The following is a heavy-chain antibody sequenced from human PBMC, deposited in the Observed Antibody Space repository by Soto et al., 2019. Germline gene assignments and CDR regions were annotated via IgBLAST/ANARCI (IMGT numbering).Heavy chain of an antibody. CDR2: ILPFFGTA. CDR3: ARGHEYGGNSDAFEV. V-gene: IGHV1-69*13. D-gene: IGHD4-17*01. CDR1: GGTFRTES. J-gene: IGHJ3*01. Sequence: QVHLVQSGAEVKKPGSSVKVSCKYSGGTFRTESINWVRQAPGQGPEWMGGILPFFGTADYAPRFQGRVTSTADGSPTTAYMELSSLTSQDTAVYFCARGHEYGGNSDAFEVWGQGTMVTVSS.